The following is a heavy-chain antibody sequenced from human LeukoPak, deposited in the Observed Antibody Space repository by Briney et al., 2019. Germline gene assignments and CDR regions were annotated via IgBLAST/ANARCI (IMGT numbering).Heavy chain of an antibody. CDR1: GFTFDDYA. D-gene: IGHD1-26*01. Sequence: GGSLRLSCAASGFTFDDYAMHWVQQAPGKGLEWVSGISWNSDSIGYADSVKGRFTISRDNAKNSLYLQMNSLRAEDTALYYCAKDRGPSGSYSDYWGQGTLVTVSS. V-gene: IGHV3-9*01. CDR2: ISWNSDSI. J-gene: IGHJ4*02. CDR3: AKDRGPSGSYSDY.